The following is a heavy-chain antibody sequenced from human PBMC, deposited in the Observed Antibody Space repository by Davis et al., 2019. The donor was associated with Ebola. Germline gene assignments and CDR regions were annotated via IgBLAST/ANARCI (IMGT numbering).Heavy chain of an antibody. V-gene: IGHV3-30-3*01. D-gene: IGHD3-22*01. Sequence: GESLKISCAASGFTFSSYAMHWVRQAPGKGLEWVAVISYNGSNKYYADSVKGRFTISRDNSKNTLYLQMNSLRAEDTAVYYCARGRHDSSGYYYFDYWGQGTLVTVSS. CDR2: ISYNGSNK. J-gene: IGHJ4*02. CDR1: GFTFSSYA. CDR3: ARGRHDSSGYYYFDY.